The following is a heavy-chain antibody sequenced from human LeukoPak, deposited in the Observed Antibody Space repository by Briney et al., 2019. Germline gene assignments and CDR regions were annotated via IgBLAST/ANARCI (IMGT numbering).Heavy chain of an antibody. Sequence: SGGSLRLSCAASGFTFSNYWMTWVRQAPGKGLEYVSAISSNGGSTYYANSVKGRFTISRDNSKNTLYLQMGSLRAEDMAVYYCARGGYDFWSGFDYWGQGTLVTVSS. CDR1: GFTFSNYW. V-gene: IGHV3-64*01. CDR3: ARGGYDFWSGFDY. D-gene: IGHD3-3*01. CDR2: ISSNGGST. J-gene: IGHJ4*02.